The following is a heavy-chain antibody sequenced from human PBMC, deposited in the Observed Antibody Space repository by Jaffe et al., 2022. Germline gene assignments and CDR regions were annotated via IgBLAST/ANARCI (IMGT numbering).Heavy chain of an antibody. V-gene: IGHV4-61*02. CDR3: ARGVPSSGSFRDYFDC. CDR1: GGSISSASYY. Sequence: QVQLQESGPGLVEPSQTLSLTCTVSGGSISSASYYWTWIRQPAGKGLEWIGRIYTSGSTNYNPSLKSRVTISVDTSKNQVFLKLSSVTAADTAVYYCARGVPSSGSFRDYFDCWGQGTQVTVSS. D-gene: IGHD1-26*01. CDR2: IYTSGST. J-gene: IGHJ4*02.